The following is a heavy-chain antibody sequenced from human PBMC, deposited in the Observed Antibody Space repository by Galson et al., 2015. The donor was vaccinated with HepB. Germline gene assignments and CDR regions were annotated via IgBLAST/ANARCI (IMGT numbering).Heavy chain of an antibody. D-gene: IGHD2-15*01. J-gene: IGHJ4*02. V-gene: IGHV4-34*01. CDR1: GGSFSGYY. Sequence: TLSLTCAVSGGSFSGYYWSWIRQPPGKGLEWIGEINHSGSTNYNPSLKSRVTISVDTSKNQFSLKLSSVTAADTAVYYCAKGGGGYCSGGSCRPLRYWGQGTLVTVSS. CDR2: INHSGST. CDR3: AKGGGGYCSGGSCRPLRY.